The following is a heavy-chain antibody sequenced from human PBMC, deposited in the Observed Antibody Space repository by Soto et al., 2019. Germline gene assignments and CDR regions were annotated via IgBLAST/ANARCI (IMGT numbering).Heavy chain of an antibody. J-gene: IGHJ5*02. CDR2: IYSGGST. CDR3: ARGANQPFPFSWFDP. Sequence: GGSLRLSCAASGFTVSSNYMSWVRQAPGKGLEWVSVIYSGGSTYYADSVKGRFTISRDNSKNTLYLQMNSLRAEDTAVYYCARGANQPFPFSWFDPWGQGTLVTVSS. CDR1: GFTVSSNY. V-gene: IGHV3-66*01.